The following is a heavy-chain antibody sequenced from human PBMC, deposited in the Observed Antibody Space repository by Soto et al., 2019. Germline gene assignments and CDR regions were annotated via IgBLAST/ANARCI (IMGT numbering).Heavy chain of an antibody. CDR1: GGSISSSSYY. J-gene: IGHJ5*02. CDR3: ARARGSSYGLVP. V-gene: IGHV4-39*01. Sequence: SETLSLTCTVSGGSISSSSYYWGWIRQPPGKGLEWIGSIYYSGSTYHNPSLKSRVTISVDTSKNQFSLSLSSVTAADTAVYYCARARGSSYGLVPWGQGILVSVS. CDR2: IYYSGST. D-gene: IGHD5-18*01.